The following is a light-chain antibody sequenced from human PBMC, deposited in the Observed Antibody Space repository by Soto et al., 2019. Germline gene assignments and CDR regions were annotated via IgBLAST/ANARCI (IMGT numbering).Light chain of an antibody. Sequence: QSALTQPPSASGSPGQSVAISCTGTSSDVGGYNYVSWYQQHPGKAPKLMIYDVSKRPSGVPDRFSGSKSGNTASLTVSGLQAEDEADYYSSSYAGTHIVFGTGPKVPS. CDR1: SSDVGGYNY. CDR2: DVS. CDR3: SSYAGTHIV. V-gene: IGLV2-8*01. J-gene: IGLJ1*01.